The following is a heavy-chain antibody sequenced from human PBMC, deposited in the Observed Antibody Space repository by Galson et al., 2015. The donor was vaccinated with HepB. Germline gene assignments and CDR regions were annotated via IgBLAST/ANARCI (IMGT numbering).Heavy chain of an antibody. Sequence: SLRLSCAASGFTFDDYAMHWVRQAPGKGLEWVSGISWNSDTIGYADSVKGRFTISRDHAKNSLSLQMNSLRAEDTALYYCAKDYDFRLAGMDVWGQGTTVTVSS. V-gene: IGHV3-9*01. CDR3: AKDYDFRLAGMDV. CDR2: ISWNSDTI. D-gene: IGHD3-3*01. J-gene: IGHJ6*02. CDR1: GFTFDDYA.